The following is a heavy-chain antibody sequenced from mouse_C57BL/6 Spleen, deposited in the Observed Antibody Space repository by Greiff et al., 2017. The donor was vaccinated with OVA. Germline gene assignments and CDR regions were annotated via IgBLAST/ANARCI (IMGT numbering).Heavy chain of an antibody. CDR1: GFSLTSYG. CDR2: VWRGGST. Sequence: VKLMESGPGLVQPSQSLSITCTVSGFSLTSYGVHWVRQSPGKGLEWLGVVWRGGSTDYNAAFMSRLSITKDNSKSQVFFKMNSLQADDTAIYYCAKEDYYSNYYAMDYWGQGTSVTVSS. J-gene: IGHJ4*01. V-gene: IGHV2-5*01. D-gene: IGHD2-5*01. CDR3: AKEDYYSNYYAMDY.